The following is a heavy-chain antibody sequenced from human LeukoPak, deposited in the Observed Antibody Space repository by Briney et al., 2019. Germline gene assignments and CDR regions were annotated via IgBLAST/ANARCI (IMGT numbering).Heavy chain of an antibody. V-gene: IGHV3-48*01. J-gene: IGHJ6*02. CDR3: AKAITDRHDDVGYRYSAMDV. CDR1: GFTFSSYS. Sequence: GGSLRLSCAASGFTFSSYSMNWVRQAPGKGLEWVSYISSSSSTIYYADSVKGRFTISRDNFKNILYLQMSSLSVEDTAIYYCAKAITDRHDDVGYRYSAMDVWGQGTTVTVSS. D-gene: IGHD3-16*02. CDR2: ISSSSSTI.